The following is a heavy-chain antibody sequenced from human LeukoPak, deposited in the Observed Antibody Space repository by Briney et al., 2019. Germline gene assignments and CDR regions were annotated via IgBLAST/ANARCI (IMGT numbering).Heavy chain of an antibody. D-gene: IGHD4-17*01. V-gene: IGHV1-18*01. Sequence: ASVKVSCKASGYTFTSYAISWVRQAPGQGLEWMGWISVYNGNTHYAQKFQGRVTVTTDTSTSTAYMELRSLRSDDTAVYYCARAKGTVITGWYFDLWGRGTLITVSS. J-gene: IGHJ2*01. CDR3: ARAKGTVITGWYFDL. CDR1: GYTFTSYA. CDR2: ISVYNGNT.